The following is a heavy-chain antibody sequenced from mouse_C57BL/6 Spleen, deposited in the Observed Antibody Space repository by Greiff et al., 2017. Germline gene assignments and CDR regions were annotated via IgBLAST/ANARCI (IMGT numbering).Heavy chain of an antibody. V-gene: IGHV1-19*01. CDR1: GYTFTDYY. CDR3: AAGAMDY. J-gene: IGHJ4*01. Sequence: EVKLMESGPVLVKPGASVKMSCKASGYTFTDYYMNWVKQSHGKSLEWIGVINPYNGGTSYNQKFKGKATLTVDKSSSTAYMELNSLTSEDSAVYYCAAGAMDYWGQGTSVTASS. CDR2: INPYNGGT.